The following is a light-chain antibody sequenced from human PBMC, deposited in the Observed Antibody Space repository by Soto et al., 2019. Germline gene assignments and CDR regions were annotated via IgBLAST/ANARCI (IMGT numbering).Light chain of an antibody. CDR3: QQYYDYPWT. Sequence: DIQMTQSPFTLSASVGDRVTITCRASQSVTTRLAWHQHKPGKAPKVLIYDAYNLETGVPSRFSGSGSGREFTLTISSLQPDDFAAYYCQQYYDYPWTFGQGTKVEIK. J-gene: IGKJ1*01. V-gene: IGKV1-5*01. CDR2: DAY. CDR1: QSVTTR.